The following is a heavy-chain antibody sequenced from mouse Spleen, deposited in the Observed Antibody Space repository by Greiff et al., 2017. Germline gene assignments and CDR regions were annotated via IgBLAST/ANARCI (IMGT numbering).Heavy chain of an antibody. D-gene: IGHD1-2*01. CDR1: GFTFSDYY. CDR3: ARGLHYYGYSAMDY. CDR2: INYDGSST. J-gene: IGHJ4*01. V-gene: IGHV5-16*01. Sequence: EVQLVESEGGLVQPGSSMKLSCTASGFTFSDYYMAWVRQVPEQGLEWVANINYDGSSTYYLDSLKSRFIISRDTTQNILYLQMSSLKSEDTATYYCARGLHYYGYSAMDYWGQGTSVTGSS.